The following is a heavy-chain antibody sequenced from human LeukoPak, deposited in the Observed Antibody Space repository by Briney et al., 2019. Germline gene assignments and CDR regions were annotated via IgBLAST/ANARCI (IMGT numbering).Heavy chain of an antibody. V-gene: IGHV3-30*02. CDR3: TKDLVGEGAFDY. CDR2: IRYDGSNK. Sequence: GGSLRLSCAASGFTFSSYGMHWVRQAPGKGLEWVAFIRYDGSNKYYADSVKGRFTISRDNSKNTLYLQMNNLRAEDTAVYYCTKDLVGEGAFDYWGQGTLVTVSS. CDR1: GFTFSSYG. D-gene: IGHD1-26*01. J-gene: IGHJ4*02.